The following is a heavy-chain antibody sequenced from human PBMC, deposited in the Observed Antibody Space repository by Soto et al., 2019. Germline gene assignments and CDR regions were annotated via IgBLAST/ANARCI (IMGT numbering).Heavy chain of an antibody. CDR2: IIPIFGTA. V-gene: IGHV1-69*01. Sequence: QVQLVQSGAEVKKPGSSVKVSCKASGGTFSSYAISWVRQAPGQGLEWMGGIIPIFGTANYAQKFQGRVTITADESTSTAYMELSSLRSEDTAVYYCARDRGQNWNWFGRGVNYFDYWGQGTLVTVSS. J-gene: IGHJ4*02. CDR1: GGTFSSYA. CDR3: ARDRGQNWNWFGRGVNYFDY. D-gene: IGHD1-7*01.